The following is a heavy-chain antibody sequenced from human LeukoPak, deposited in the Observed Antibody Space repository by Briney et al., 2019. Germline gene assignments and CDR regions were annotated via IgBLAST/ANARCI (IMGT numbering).Heavy chain of an antibody. J-gene: IGHJ4*02. CDR2: ISCSGGSS. Sequence: PGGSLRLSCAASAFSFSSYAMSWVRQAPGKGLEWVSAISCSGGSSYYADSVKGRFTISRDNSNNTLYLQMNSLRAEDTALYYCARAIRGWSIGYWGQGTLVTVSS. CDR1: AFSFSSYA. D-gene: IGHD2-15*01. V-gene: IGHV3-23*01. CDR3: ARAIRGWSIGY.